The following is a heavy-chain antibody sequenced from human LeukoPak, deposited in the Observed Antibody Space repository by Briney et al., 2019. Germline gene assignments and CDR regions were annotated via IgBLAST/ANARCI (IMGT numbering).Heavy chain of an antibody. J-gene: IGHJ4*02. CDR1: GGSFSGYY. V-gene: IGHV4-34*01. D-gene: IGHD1-1*01. CDR3: AREGYADGFDY. CDR2: INHSGST. Sequence: SETLSLTCAVYGGSFSGYYWSWIRQPPGKGLEWIGEINHSGSTNYNPSLKSRVTISVDTSKNQFSLKLSSVTAADTAVYYCAREGYADGFDYWGQGTLVTVSS.